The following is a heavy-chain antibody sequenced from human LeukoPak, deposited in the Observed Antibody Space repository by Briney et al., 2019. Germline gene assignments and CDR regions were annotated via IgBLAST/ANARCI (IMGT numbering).Heavy chain of an antibody. CDR1: GYNFTPYW. CDR3: ARLDYGSGSYGLDY. V-gene: IGHV5-51*01. CDR2: TFAGYSYT. Sequence: GESLKISCQSSGYNFTPYWIVWVRQMPGKGLEWMGITFAGYSYTIYSPSFQGQVTISVDKSISTAYLQWSSLKASDTAMYYCARLDYGSGSYGLDYWGQGTLVTVSS. J-gene: IGHJ4*02. D-gene: IGHD3-10*01.